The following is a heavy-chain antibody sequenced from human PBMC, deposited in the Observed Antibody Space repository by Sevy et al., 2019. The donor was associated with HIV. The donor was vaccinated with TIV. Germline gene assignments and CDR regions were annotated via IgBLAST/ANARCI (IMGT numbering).Heavy chain of an antibody. CDR3: ARDDCSSTSCDGYYCYYGMDV. J-gene: IGHJ6*02. CDR1: GFTFSSYS. CDR2: ISSSSSTI. D-gene: IGHD2-2*01. V-gene: IGHV3-48*01. Sequence: GGSLRLSCAASGFTFSSYSMNWVRQAPGKGLEWVSYISSSSSTIYYADSVKGRFTISRDNAKNSLYLQMNSLRAEDTAVYYCARDDCSSTSCDGYYCYYGMDVWGQGTTVTVSS.